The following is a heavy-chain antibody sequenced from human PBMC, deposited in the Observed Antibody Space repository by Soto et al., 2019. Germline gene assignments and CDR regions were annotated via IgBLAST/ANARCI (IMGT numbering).Heavy chain of an antibody. Sequence: GSLRLSCAASGFTFSSYAMSWDRQTPGKGLEWVSAISGSGGSTYYADSVKGRFTISRDNSKNTLYLQMNSLRAEDTAVYYCAKGDYYDSSGYYPEYFQHWGQGTLVTVSS. V-gene: IGHV3-23*01. J-gene: IGHJ1*01. D-gene: IGHD3-22*01. CDR3: AKGDYYDSSGYYPEYFQH. CDR2: ISGSGGST. CDR1: GFTFSSYA.